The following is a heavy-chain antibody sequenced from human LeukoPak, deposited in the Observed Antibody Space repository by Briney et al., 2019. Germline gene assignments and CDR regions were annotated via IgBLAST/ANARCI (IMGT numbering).Heavy chain of an antibody. D-gene: IGHD6-6*01. Sequence: PSETLSLTCTVSGGSISSSSYYWGWIRQPPGKGLEWIGSIYYSGSTYYNPSLNSRVTISVDTSKNQFSLKLSSVTAADTAVYYCASLLGGGEYSSSSYFDYWGQETLVTVSS. CDR3: ASLLGGGEYSSSSYFDY. V-gene: IGHV4-39*01. CDR2: IYYSGST. J-gene: IGHJ4*02. CDR1: GGSISSSSYY.